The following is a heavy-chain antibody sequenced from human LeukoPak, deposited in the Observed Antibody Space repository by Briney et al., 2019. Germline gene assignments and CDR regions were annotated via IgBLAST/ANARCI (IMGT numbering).Heavy chain of an antibody. Sequence: PSETLSLTCAVYGGSFSGYYWSWIRQPPGKGLEWIGEINHSGSTNYNPSLKSRVTISVDTSKNQFSLKLSSVTAADTAVYYCAKMVDTAMVGGLYFDCWGQGTLVTVSS. V-gene: IGHV4-34*01. CDR2: INHSGST. CDR1: GGSFSGYY. J-gene: IGHJ4*02. D-gene: IGHD5-18*01. CDR3: AKMVDTAMVGGLYFDC.